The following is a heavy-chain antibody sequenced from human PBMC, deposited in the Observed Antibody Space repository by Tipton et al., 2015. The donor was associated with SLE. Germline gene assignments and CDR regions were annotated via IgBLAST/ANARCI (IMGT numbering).Heavy chain of an antibody. D-gene: IGHD3-3*01. CDR1: GFTLRQYV. CDR3: ASAPEYYDFWSGVFDI. V-gene: IGHV3-30*04. Sequence: SLRLSCEASGFTLRQYVLHWVRQAPGTGLEWVAIISSGGSDKYYIDSVEGRFTISRDNAKNTLYLQMNSLRLEDTAVYYCASAPEYYDFWSGVFDIWGQGTMVTVST. CDR2: ISSGGSDK. J-gene: IGHJ3*02.